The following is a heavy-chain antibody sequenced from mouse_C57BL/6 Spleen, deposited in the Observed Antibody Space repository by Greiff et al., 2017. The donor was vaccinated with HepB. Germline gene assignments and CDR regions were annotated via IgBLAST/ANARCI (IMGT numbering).Heavy chain of an antibody. D-gene: IGHD2-10*01. CDR2: INPSSGDT. J-gene: IGHJ4*01. V-gene: IGHV1-7*01. CDR1: GYTFTSYW. CDR3: ARVFPTGAGAMDY. Sequence: VQLRQSGAELAKPGASVKLSCKASGYTFTSYWMHWVKQRPGQGLEWIGYINPSSGDTKYNQKFKDKATLTADKSSSTAYMQLSSLTYEVAAVLYWARVFPTGAGAMDYWGQGTSVTVSS.